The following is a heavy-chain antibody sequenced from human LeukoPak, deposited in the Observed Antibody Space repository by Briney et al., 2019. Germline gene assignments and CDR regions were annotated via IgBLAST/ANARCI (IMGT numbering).Heavy chain of an antibody. V-gene: IGHV4-61*02. CDR2: IYTSGST. D-gene: IGHD3-10*01. J-gene: IGHJ6*03. CDR1: GGPISSGSYY. CDR3: ARALRGPSYYMDV. Sequence: SQTLSLTCTVSGGPISSGSYYWSWIRQPAGKGLEWIGRIYTSGSTNYNPSLKSRVTISVDTSKNQFSLKLSSVTAADTAVYYCARALRGPSYYMDVWGKGTTVTISS.